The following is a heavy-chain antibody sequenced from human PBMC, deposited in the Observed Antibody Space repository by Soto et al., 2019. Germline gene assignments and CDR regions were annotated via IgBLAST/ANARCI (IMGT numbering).Heavy chain of an antibody. CDR3: AKGSGGSCGY. J-gene: IGHJ4*02. V-gene: IGHV3-23*01. CDR1: GFTFSTYD. D-gene: IGHD2-15*01. CDR2: FSSTGGST. Sequence: EVQLLESGGGLVQPGGSLRLSCAASGFTFSTYDMSWVRQAPGKGLEWVSLFSSTGGSTFYADSVKGRFTISRDNSKNTLYLQMNSLRAEDTAVYYCAKGSGGSCGYWGQGTLVTVSS.